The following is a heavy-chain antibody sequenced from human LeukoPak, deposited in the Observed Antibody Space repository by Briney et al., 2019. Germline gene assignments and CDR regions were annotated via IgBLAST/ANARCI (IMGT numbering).Heavy chain of an antibody. Sequence: GASVKVSCKASGYTFSSYGITWVRQAPGQGLEWMGCISAYNGNTVYAQRFQGRVSMTTDTSTNTAYMEVRSLTSDDTAIYYCARAKRSTVTTLDYWGQGTLVTVSS. CDR1: GYTFSSYG. CDR2: ISAYNGNT. D-gene: IGHD4-17*01. J-gene: IGHJ4*02. V-gene: IGHV1-18*01. CDR3: ARAKRSTVTTLDY.